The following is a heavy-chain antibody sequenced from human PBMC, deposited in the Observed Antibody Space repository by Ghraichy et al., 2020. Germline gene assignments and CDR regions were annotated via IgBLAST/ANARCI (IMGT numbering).Heavy chain of an antibody. V-gene: IGHV5-51*01. CDR1: GYSFTSYW. CDR3: ARLHYDLSGLRDYYYGMDV. CDR2: IYPGDSDT. Sequence: GESLNISCKGSGYSFTSYWIGWVRQMPGKGLEWMGIIYPGDSDTRYSPSFQGQVTISADKSISTAYLQWSSLKASDTAMYYCARLHYDLSGLRDYYYGMDVWGQGTTVTVSS. D-gene: IGHD3-22*01. J-gene: IGHJ6*02.